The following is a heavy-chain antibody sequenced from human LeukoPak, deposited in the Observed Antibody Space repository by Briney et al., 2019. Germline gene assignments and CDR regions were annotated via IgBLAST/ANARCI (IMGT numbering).Heavy chain of an antibody. V-gene: IGHV4-59*01. CDR1: GDSISGYY. J-gene: IGHJ4*02. Sequence: SETLSLTCTVSGDSISGYYWSWIRQPPGKGLEWIGYIYYSGSTDYHPSLKSRVTISVDTSKNQFSLKLRSVTAADTAVYYCARDKVPGDYWGQGILVTVSS. D-gene: IGHD7-27*01. CDR2: IYYSGST. CDR3: ARDKVPGDY.